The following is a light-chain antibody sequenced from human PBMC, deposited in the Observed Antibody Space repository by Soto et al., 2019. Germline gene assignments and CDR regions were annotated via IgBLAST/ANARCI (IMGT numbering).Light chain of an antibody. J-gene: IGKJ3*01. CDR3: MQARHIPFT. V-gene: IGKV2-28*01. Sequence: DVVMTQSPLSLPVTPGEPASISCRSSQSLLYSNGYNFLDWYLQKPGQSPQLLIYLGSNRASGAPDRFSGSGSGTYFTLNITRVEAEDVGLYYCMQARHIPFTFGPGTKVDNK. CDR2: LGS. CDR1: QSLLYSNGYNF.